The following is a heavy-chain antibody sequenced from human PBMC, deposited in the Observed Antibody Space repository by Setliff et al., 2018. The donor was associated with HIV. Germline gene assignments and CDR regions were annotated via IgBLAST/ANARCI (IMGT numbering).Heavy chain of an antibody. V-gene: IGHV4-39*01. CDR1: GGSIIDSRYF. CDR3: VRHVWSDDFLVPGWFDS. D-gene: IGHD3-3*01. J-gene: IGHJ5*01. CDR2: VCYSGIT. Sequence: SETPSLTCTVSGGSIIDSRYFWGWIRQPPGKGLEWIGSVCYSGITYYSSSLKSRVTVSVDTSRIQFSLKLTSVTAADTAVYKCVRHVWSDDFLVPGWFDSWSQGTLVTVSS.